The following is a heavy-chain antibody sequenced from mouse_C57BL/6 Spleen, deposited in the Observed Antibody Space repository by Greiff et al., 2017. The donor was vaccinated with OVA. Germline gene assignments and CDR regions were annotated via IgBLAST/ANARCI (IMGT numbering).Heavy chain of an antibody. CDR1: GYSITSGYF. D-gene: IGHD1-1*01. Sequence: VQLKESGPGLVKPSQSLSLTCSVTGYSITSGYFGNWIRQFPRNKLEWMGYISYDGSNNYNPSLKNRISITRDTSTNQFFLKLNSVTTEDTATYYCARSFYYADYWGQGTTLTVSS. V-gene: IGHV3-6*01. CDR2: ISYDGSN. CDR3: ARSFYYADY. J-gene: IGHJ2*01.